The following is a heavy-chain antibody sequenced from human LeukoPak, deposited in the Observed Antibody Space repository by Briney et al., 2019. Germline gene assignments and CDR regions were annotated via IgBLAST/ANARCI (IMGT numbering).Heavy chain of an antibody. D-gene: IGHD6-19*01. J-gene: IGHJ4*02. CDR1: GLTFSTYG. V-gene: IGHV3-23*01. Sequence: PGGSLRLSCAASGLTFSTYGMSWVRQAPGKGLEWVSGISDSGGNTYYIDSVKGRFTISRGNSKNTLYLQMNSLRAEDTAVYYCAKVLPGITVVALFDDWGQGTLVTVSS. CDR2: ISDSGGNT. CDR3: AKVLPGITVVALFDD.